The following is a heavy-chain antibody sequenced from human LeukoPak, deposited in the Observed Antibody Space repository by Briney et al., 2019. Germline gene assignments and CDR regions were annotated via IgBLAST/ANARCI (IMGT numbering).Heavy chain of an antibody. V-gene: IGHV3-23*01. CDR2: IGGGGTYT. D-gene: IGHD6-13*01. J-gene: IGHJ4*02. CDR1: GFTFSSYA. Sequence: PGGSLRLSCAASGFTFSSYAMSWVRQAPGKGLEWVSSIGGGGTYTYYADSVKGRFTISRNNFKNTLYLQVNSLRAEDTAVYFCAKDIGYSDWALDYWGRGTLVTVSS. CDR3: AKDIGYSDWALDY.